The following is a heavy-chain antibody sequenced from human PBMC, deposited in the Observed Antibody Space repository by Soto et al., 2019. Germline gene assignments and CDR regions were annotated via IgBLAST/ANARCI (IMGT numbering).Heavy chain of an antibody. Sequence: SETLSLTCAVYGGSFSGYYWSWIRQPPGKGLEWIGEINHSGSTNYNPSLRSRVTISVDTSKNQFSLKLSSVTAADTAVYYCASGERMRSTSPLGYYYYYYGMDVWGQGTTVTVSS. V-gene: IGHV4-34*01. CDR1: GGSFSGYY. CDR3: ASGERMRSTSPLGYYYYYYGMDV. D-gene: IGHD2-2*01. J-gene: IGHJ6*02. CDR2: INHSGST.